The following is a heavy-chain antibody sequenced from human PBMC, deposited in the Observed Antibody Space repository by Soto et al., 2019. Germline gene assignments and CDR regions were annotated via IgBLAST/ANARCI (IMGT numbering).Heavy chain of an antibody. V-gene: IGHV3-21*01. CDR1: RFTFSNYT. CDR3: ARAAYSRSSGYGMDA. Sequence: GGSLRLSCAASRFTFSNYTMNWVRQAPGKGLEWVSSISSSSTFIYYADSVKGRFTISRDNAKNSLYLQMNSLRAEDTAVYYCARAAYSRSSGYGMDAWGQGTTVTVSS. D-gene: IGHD6-6*01. CDR2: ISSSSTFI. J-gene: IGHJ6*02.